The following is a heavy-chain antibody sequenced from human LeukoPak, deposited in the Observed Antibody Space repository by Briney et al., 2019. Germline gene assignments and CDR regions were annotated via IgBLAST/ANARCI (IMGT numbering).Heavy chain of an antibody. CDR1: AFTFSSHT. CDR2: IGFSTTYI. Sequence: GGSLRLSCAGSAFTFSSHTINWVRQAPGRGLEWVSCIGFSTTYIHYADSVKGRFTVTRDNAKNSLYLQMNSLRAEDTAVYYCARDRTSVAVMFDFWGQGTLVTVSS. D-gene: IGHD6-19*01. V-gene: IGHV3-21*01. CDR3: ARDRTSVAVMFDF. J-gene: IGHJ4*02.